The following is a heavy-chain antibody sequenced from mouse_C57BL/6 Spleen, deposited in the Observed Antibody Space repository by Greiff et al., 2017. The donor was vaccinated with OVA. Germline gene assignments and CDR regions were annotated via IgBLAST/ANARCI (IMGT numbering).Heavy chain of an antibody. V-gene: IGHV1-64*01. CDR2: IHPNSGST. CDR3: AVYYDYDGGFAY. D-gene: IGHD2-4*01. CDR1: GYTFTSYW. J-gene: IGHJ3*01. Sequence: QVQLQQPGAELVKPGASVKLSCKASGYTFTSYWMHWVKQRPGQGLEWIGMIHPNSGSTNYNEKFKSKATLTVDKSSSTAYMQLSSLTSEDSAVYYCAVYYDYDGGFAYWGQGTLDTVSA.